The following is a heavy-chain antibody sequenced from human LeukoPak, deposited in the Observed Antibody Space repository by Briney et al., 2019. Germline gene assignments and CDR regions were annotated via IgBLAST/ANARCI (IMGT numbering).Heavy chain of an antibody. CDR3: VRDRAYSYGLDY. D-gene: IGHD5-18*01. Sequence: PGGSLRLSCAASGFTFSSYWMHWVRQSPGKGLMWVSRINTDGSSASYADSVKGRFTISRDNAKNTLYLKMNSLRAEDTAVYKCVRDRAYSYGLDYWGQGILVTVSS. V-gene: IGHV3-74*01. J-gene: IGHJ4*02. CDR1: GFTFSSYW. CDR2: INTDGSSA.